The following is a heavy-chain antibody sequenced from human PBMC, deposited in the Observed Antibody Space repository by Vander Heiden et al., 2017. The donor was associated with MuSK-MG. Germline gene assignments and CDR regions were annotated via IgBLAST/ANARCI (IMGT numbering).Heavy chain of an antibody. V-gene: IGHV3-33*01. CDR3: ARGAPRARYDAFDI. Sequence: QLVESGGAVVPPGRSLGPTCAASGFTFSGYGRDWVRQAPGKGLEWGGVIWYDGSNKYYADSVKGRFTIARDNSKNTLYLQMNSRRAEDTAVYYCARGAPRARYDAFDIWGQGTMVTVSS. CDR2: IWYDGSNK. D-gene: IGHD3-9*01. CDR1: GFTFSGYG. J-gene: IGHJ3*02.